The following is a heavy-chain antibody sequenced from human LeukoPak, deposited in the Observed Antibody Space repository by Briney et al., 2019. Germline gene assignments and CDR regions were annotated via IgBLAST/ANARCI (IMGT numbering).Heavy chain of an antibody. D-gene: IGHD2-15*01. J-gene: IGHJ3*02. CDR2: IYYSGST. CDR1: GGSISSYY. V-gene: IGHV4-59*08. CDR3: ARYCSGGSCAPDAFDI. Sequence: SGTLSLTCTVSGGSISSYYWSWIRQPPGKGLEWIGYIYYSGSTNYNPSLKSRVTISVDTSKNQFSLKLSSVTAADTSVYYCARYCSGGSCAPDAFDIWGQGTMVTVSS.